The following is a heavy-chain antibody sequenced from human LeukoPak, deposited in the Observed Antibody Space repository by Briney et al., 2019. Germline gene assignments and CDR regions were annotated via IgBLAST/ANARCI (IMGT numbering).Heavy chain of an antibody. V-gene: IGHV4-31*03. D-gene: IGHD3-16*02. CDR2: IYYVGNT. Sequence: SETLSLTCTVSGGSISSGGNYWSWLRQLPGKGLEWIGYIYYVGNTNYNPSLKSRLSMSVDTSNNQFSLRLASVTAADTAVYYCARVEVIGSTRYFDYWGQGAMVSVSS. CDR3: ARVEVIGSTRYFDY. CDR1: GGSISSGGNY. J-gene: IGHJ4*02.